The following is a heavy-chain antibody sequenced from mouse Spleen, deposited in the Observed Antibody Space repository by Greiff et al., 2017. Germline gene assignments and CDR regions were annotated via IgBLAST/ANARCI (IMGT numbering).Heavy chain of an antibody. J-gene: IGHJ4*01. D-gene: IGHD3-1*01. CDR1: GYTFTDYC. CDR2: IYPGSGNT. Sequence: VQLVESGAELVRPGASVKLSCKASGYTFTDYCINWVKQRPGQGLEWIARIYPGSGNTYYNEKFKDKATLTAEKTSSTAYMQLSSLTSEDSAVYFCGRCTREYYAIDYWGQGTSVTVSS. CDR3: GRCTREYYAIDY. V-gene: IGHV1-76*01.